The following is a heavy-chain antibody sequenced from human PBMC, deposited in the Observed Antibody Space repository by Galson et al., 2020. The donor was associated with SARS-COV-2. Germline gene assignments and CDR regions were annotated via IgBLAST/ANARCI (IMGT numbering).Heavy chain of an antibody. CDR1: GFTFSTYW. Sequence: TGGSLRLSCAASGFTFSTYWMQWVRQRPGKGLVWVSHINSDGSDATYADSVKGRFTISRDNAKNTLYLQMNSLRAEDTAVYFCVRDNYGVDYWGQGTLVTVSS. J-gene: IGHJ4*02. D-gene: IGHD4-17*01. CDR3: VRDNYGVDY. CDR2: INSDGSDA. V-gene: IGHV3-74*01.